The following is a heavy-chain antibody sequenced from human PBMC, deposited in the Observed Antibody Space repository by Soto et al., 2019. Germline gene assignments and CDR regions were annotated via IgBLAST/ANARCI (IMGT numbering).Heavy chain of an antibody. CDR3: ARAHTYRVYYYYYYMDV. CDR1: GGSISSSNW. Sequence: SETLSLTCAVSGGSISSSNWWSWVRQPPGKGLEWIGEINHSGSTNYNPSLKSRVTISVDTSKNQFSLKLSSMTAADTAVYYCARAHTYRVYYYYYYMDVWGKGTTVTVSS. J-gene: IGHJ6*03. V-gene: IGHV4-4*02. CDR2: INHSGST.